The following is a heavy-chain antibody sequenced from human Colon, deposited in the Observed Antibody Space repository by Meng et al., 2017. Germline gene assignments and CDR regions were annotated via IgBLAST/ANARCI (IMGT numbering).Heavy chain of an antibody. Sequence: LAESAPGLETPPDPLSLPCVVAVGPISRSVWVGWIRQPPGKGLEWIGVTSHSGSTNYSPSLKSRLTISLDKSKNQLSLKLNSVTAADTAVYYCASSDYYRSDYWGQGTLVTGSS. V-gene: IGHV4/OR15-8*01. CDR2: TSHSGST. CDR1: VGPISRSVW. D-gene: IGHD3-22*01. CDR3: ASSDYYRSDY. J-gene: IGHJ4*02.